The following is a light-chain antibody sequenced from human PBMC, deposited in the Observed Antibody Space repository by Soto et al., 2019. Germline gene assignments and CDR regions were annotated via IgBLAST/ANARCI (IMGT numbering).Light chain of an antibody. CDR3: SSSPGSKHHLV. CDR2: EVS. Sequence: QSVLTQPPSASGSPGQSVTISCTGTSSDVGAYNYVSWYQQLPGKAPKLIIYEVSKRPSGVPDRFSGSKSGNTASLTVSRPKAENGVNYHCSSSPGSKHHLVFGTGTKVTV. CDR1: SSDVGAYNY. J-gene: IGLJ1*01. V-gene: IGLV2-8*01.